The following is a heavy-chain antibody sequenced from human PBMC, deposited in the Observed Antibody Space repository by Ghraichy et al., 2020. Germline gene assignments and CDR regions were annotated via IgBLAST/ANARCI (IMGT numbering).Heavy chain of an antibody. J-gene: IGHJ4*02. Sequence: SETLSLTCTVSGGSISSYYWSWIRQPPGKGLEWIGYIYTSGSTNYNPSLKSRVTISVDTSKNQFSLKLSSVTAADTAVYYCARHSRSSSGPFDYWGQGTLVTVSS. CDR3: ARHSRSSSGPFDY. V-gene: IGHV4-4*09. CDR1: GGSISSYY. CDR2: IYTSGST. D-gene: IGHD3-22*01.